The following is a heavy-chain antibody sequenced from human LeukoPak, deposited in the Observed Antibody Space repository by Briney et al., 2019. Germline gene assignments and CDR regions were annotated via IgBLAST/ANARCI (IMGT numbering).Heavy chain of an antibody. D-gene: IGHD3-16*01. Sequence: KASETLSLTCAVSGASINNSNWWGWIRHSPGKGLEWIGEIYRSGNTNDNPSLESRVTILLDKSQNRFSLTLRSVTAADTATYYCARDPHSMITGDYWGQGTLVTVSS. CDR2: IYRSGNT. CDR1: GASINNSNW. CDR3: ARDPHSMITGDY. V-gene: IGHV4-4*02. J-gene: IGHJ4*02.